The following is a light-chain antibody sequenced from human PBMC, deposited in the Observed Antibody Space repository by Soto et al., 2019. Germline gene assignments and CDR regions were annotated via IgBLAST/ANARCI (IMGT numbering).Light chain of an antibody. V-gene: IGKV3-11*01. CDR2: DAS. J-gene: IGKJ2*01. CDR3: QQRSNWPGT. CDR1: QSVSSY. Sequence: EIVLTQSPATLSLSPRERATLSCRASQSVSSYLAWYQQKPGQAPRLLIYDASNRATGIPARFSCSGSGTDFTLTISSIEPADFAVYYCQQRSNWPGTFGQGTKLEIK.